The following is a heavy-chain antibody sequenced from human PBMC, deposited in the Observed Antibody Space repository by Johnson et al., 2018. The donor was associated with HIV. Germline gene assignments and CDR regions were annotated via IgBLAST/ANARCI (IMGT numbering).Heavy chain of an antibody. D-gene: IGHD5-12*01. CDR2: IYSGGST. CDR3: AKAPPLSTYDYDAFDV. CDR1: GFTVSSNY. J-gene: IGHJ3*01. Sequence: VQLVESGGGLVQPGGSLTLSCAVSGFTVSSNYMSWVRQAPGKWLEWVSVIYSGGSTYYADSVKVRFTISRDNSKNTLYLQMNSLRAEDTAVYYCAKAPPLSTYDYDAFDVWGQGTMVTVSS. V-gene: IGHV3-66*01.